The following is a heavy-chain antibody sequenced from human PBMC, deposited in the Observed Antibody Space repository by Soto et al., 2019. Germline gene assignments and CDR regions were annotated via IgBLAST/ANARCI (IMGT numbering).Heavy chain of an antibody. V-gene: IGHV4-31*03. J-gene: IGHJ3*02. D-gene: IGHD4-4*01. CDR3: ARAVSNAFDI. CDR2: INYSGNT. Sequence: SETLSLTCSVSGASVSSAGYYWTWIRQHAGKGLEWIGNINYSGNTYYNPSLKSRVTISVDTSKNQFSLKSISVTAADTAVYFCARAVSNAFDIWGQGTMVTVSS. CDR1: GASVSSAGYY.